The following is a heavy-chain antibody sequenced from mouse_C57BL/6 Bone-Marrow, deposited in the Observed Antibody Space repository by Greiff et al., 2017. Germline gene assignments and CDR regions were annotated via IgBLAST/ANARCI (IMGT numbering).Heavy chain of an antibody. D-gene: IGHD1-1*01. V-gene: IGHV5-6*01. CDR3: ARPYLTTVLFDY. Sequence: EVQRVESGGDLVKPGGSLKLSCAASGFTFTSYGMSWVRQTPDKRLEWVATISSGGSYTYYPDSVKGRFTISRDNAKNTLYLQMSSLKSEDTAMEYCARPYLTTVLFDYWGQGTTRTVSS. CDR2: ISSGGSYT. CDR1: GFTFTSYG. J-gene: IGHJ2*01.